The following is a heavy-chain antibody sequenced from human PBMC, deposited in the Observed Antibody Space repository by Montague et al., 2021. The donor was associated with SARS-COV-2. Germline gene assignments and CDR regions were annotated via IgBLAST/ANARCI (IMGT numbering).Heavy chain of an antibody. CDR1: GGSISSSSYY. CDR3: ATQEDPSGWIPGPFDF. D-gene: IGHD6-19*01. Sequence: SETLSLTCTVSGGSISSSSYYWAWIRQPPGKGLEWIGSIYYRGSTYYNPSLKSRVFISVDTSKNQLPLTLTSVTAADTAVYYYATQEDPSGWIPGPFDFWGQGTLLSVSS. CDR2: IYYRGST. J-gene: IGHJ4*02. V-gene: IGHV4-39*01.